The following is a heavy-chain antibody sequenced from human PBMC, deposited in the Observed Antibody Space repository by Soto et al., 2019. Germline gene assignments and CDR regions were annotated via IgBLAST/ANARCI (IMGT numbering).Heavy chain of an antibody. V-gene: IGHV3-11*06. D-gene: IGHD3-16*01. J-gene: IGHJ6*02. CDR2: ISPSSSYT. CDR3: ARYDPHHYYYGLDV. CDR1: GFTFSDYY. Sequence: QVQLVESGGGLVKPGGSLRLSCAASGFTFSDYYMSWIRQAPGKGLEWVSYISPSSSYTDHADSVKGRFTVSRDNAQASLYLQMNSLRADDTAVYYCARYDPHHYYYGLDVWGQGTTVTVSS.